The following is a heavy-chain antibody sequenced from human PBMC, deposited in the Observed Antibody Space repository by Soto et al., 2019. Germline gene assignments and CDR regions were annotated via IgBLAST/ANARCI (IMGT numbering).Heavy chain of an antibody. J-gene: IGHJ4*02. Sequence: QVQLVQSGAEVKKPGASVKVSCKASGYTFTSYGISWVRQAPGHGREWMGWISASNGNTNYAQKLQGRVTMTTDTSTSTAYMELRSLRSDDTAVYYCARDDGDYFLCTFHYWGQGTLVTVSS. CDR3: ARDDGDYFLCTFHY. CDR2: ISASNGNT. V-gene: IGHV1-18*01. D-gene: IGHD4-17*01. CDR1: GYTFTSYG.